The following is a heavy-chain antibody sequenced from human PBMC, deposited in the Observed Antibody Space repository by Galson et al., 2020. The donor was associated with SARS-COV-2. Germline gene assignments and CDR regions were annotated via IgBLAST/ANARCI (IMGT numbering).Heavy chain of an antibody. V-gene: IGHV3-21*01. J-gene: IGHJ6*03. CDR1: GFTFSSYS. CDR2: ISSSSSYI. CDR3: ARVDCSTTSCYAPRDYYYYYMDV. D-gene: IGHD2-2*01. Sequence: GGSLRLSCAASGFTFSSYSMNWVRQAPGKGLEWVSSISSSSSYIYYADSVKGRFTISRDNAKNSLYLQMNSLRAEDTAVYYCARVDCSTTSCYAPRDYYYYYMDVWGKGTTVTVSS.